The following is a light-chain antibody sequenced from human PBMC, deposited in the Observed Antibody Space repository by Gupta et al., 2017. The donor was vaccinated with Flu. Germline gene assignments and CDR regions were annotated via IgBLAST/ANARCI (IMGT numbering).Light chain of an antibody. CDR2: TNG. CDR1: SSNIGSHL. V-gene: IGLV1-44*01. CDR3: AAWDGDLNAYV. J-gene: IGLJ1*01. Sequence: SSSNIGSHLVNGYQQLPGAAPKLLILTNGQRPSGISDRFSGSKSATSASLAISGLQPGDEAEYYCAAWDGDLNAYVFGSGTRVTVL.